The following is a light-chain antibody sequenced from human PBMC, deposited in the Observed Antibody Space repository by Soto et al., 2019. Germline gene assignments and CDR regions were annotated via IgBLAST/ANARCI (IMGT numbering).Light chain of an antibody. J-gene: IGLJ3*02. V-gene: IGLV8-61*01. Sequence: QAVVTQEPSFSVSPGGTVTLTCGLSSCSVSTSHFPNWYQQSPGQPPRTLIYGTKTRSSGVPDRFSGSILGIRAALTITGARADDESDYYCVLYVGSGIWVFGGGTKLTVL. CDR3: VLYVGSGIWV. CDR2: GTK. CDR1: SCSVSTSHF.